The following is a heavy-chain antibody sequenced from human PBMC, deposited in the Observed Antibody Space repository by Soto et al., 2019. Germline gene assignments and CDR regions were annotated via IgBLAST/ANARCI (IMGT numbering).Heavy chain of an antibody. Sequence: APVKVSCKASGYTFSRYGIKWGRQGPGQGPEWMGGITGYSGHTYYAQKFQGRVTMTTDTSTNTVYMELRSLRSDDTAVYYCAREWDNKSEHSSGWYDDFWGQGTLVTVSS. CDR3: AREWDNKSEHSSGWYDDF. V-gene: IGHV1-18*01. CDR1: GYTFSRYG. CDR2: ITGYSGHT. J-gene: IGHJ4*02. D-gene: IGHD6-19*01.